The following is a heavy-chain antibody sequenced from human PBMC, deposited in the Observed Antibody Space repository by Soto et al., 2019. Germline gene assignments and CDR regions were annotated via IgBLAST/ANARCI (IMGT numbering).Heavy chain of an antibody. CDR1: GGSFSGYY. V-gene: IGHV4-34*01. D-gene: IGHD3-3*01. CDR3: ARGCNDFWRVRQKNWFDP. Sequence: ASETLSLTCAVYGGSFSGYYWSWIRQPPGKGLEWIGEINHSGSTNYNPSLKSRVTISVDTSKNQFSLKLSSVTAADTAVYYCARGCNDFWRVRQKNWFDPWGQGTLVTVSS. CDR2: INHSGST. J-gene: IGHJ5*02.